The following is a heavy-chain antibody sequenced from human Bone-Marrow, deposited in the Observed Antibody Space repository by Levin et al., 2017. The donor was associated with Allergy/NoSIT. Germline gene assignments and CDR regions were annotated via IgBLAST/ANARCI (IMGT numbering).Heavy chain of an antibody. V-gene: IGHV3-53*01. Sequence: GGSLRLSCAASGFTVSRNYMSWVRQAPGKGLEWVSVIYTGGSTYYADSVKGRFPISRDNSRNTLSLQMNSLRAEDRAMYYFAREAGWGFGESEPSNMDYWGQGTLVTVSS. CDR1: GFTVSRNY. CDR3: AREAGWGFGESEPSNMDY. J-gene: IGHJ4*02. D-gene: IGHD3-10*01. CDR2: IYTGGST.